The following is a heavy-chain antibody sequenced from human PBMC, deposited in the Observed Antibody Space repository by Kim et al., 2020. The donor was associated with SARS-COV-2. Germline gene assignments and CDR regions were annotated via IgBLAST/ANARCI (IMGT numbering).Heavy chain of an antibody. CDR2: ISGAGIGT. J-gene: IGHJ4*02. CDR1: GFTFSSYG. V-gene: IGHV3-23*01. CDR3: ATAEHKVPFDY. Sequence: GGSLRLSCAVSGFTFSSYGMTWVRQAPGKGLEWVSAISGAGIGTYYADSVKGRFTISRDNSKNTLYLQMTGLRGDDTALYYCATAEHKVPFDYWGQGILVTVSS.